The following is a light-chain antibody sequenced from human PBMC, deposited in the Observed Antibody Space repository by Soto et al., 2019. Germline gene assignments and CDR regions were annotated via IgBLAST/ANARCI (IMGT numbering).Light chain of an antibody. CDR1: QSVSSSY. V-gene: IGKV3-20*01. CDR3: QQYGSSPLT. Sequence: IVLTQSPGTLSLSPGERATLSCRASQSVSSSYLAWYQQKPGQAPRLLIYGATSRATGTPDRISGSGSGTEFTLTISRLETEDVAVYYCQQYGSSPLTFGGGTKVEI. J-gene: IGKJ4*01. CDR2: GAT.